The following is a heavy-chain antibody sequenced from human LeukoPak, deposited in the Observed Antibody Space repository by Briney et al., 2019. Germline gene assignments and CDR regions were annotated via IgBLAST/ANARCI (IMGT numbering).Heavy chain of an antibody. Sequence: SETLSLICAVYGGSFSGYYWSWIRQPPGKGLEWIGEINHSGSTNYNPSLKSRVTISVDTSKNQFSLKLSSVTAADTAVYYCAKSDYYMDVWGKGTTVTISS. J-gene: IGHJ6*03. CDR3: AKSDYYMDV. CDR2: INHSGST. V-gene: IGHV4-34*01. CDR1: GGSFSGYY.